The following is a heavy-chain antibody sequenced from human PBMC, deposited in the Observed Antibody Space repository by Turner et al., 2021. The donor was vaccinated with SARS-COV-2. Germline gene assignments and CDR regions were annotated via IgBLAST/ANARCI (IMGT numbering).Heavy chain of an antibody. CDR1: GGSISSSYYY. V-gene: IGHV4-39*01. J-gene: IGHJ4*02. D-gene: IGHD6-13*01. CDR3: ARASQNGYSSSWYDPDIDY. CDR2: IYYSGST. Sequence: QLQLQESGPGLVKPSETLSLSCTVSGGSISSSYYYWGWIRQPPGKGLEWIGSIYYSGSTYYNPSLKSRVTISVDTSKNQFSLKLNSVTAADTAVYYCARASQNGYSSSWYDPDIDYWGQGTLVTVSS.